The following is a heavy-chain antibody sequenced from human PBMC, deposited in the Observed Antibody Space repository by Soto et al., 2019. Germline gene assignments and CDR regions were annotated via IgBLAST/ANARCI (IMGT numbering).Heavy chain of an antibody. CDR2: IYNAGST. Sequence: EVQLAESGGGLVQPGGSLRLSCAASGLTVSRNYMSWVRQAPGKGLEWVSVIYNAGSTNYADSVKGRFTISRDNSKNTLYLQMNGLGVADTAVYYCATLGDGYWGQGTVVTVSS. V-gene: IGHV3-66*01. J-gene: IGHJ4*02. CDR3: ATLGDGY. CDR1: GLTVSRNY.